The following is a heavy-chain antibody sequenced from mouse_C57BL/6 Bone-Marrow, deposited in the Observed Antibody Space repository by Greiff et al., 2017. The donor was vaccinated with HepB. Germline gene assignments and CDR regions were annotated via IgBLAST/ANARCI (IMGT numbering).Heavy chain of an antibody. D-gene: IGHD2-4*01. CDR3: ARSGDYDVGYYYAMDY. Sequence: VQLQQSGAELARPGASVKMSCKASGYTFTSYTMHWVKQRPGQGLEWIGYINPSSGYTKYNQKFKDKATLTADKSSSTAYMQLSSLTSEDSAVYYCARSGDYDVGYYYAMDYWGQGTSVTVSS. CDR1: GYTFTSYT. CDR2: INPSSGYT. J-gene: IGHJ4*01. V-gene: IGHV1-4*01.